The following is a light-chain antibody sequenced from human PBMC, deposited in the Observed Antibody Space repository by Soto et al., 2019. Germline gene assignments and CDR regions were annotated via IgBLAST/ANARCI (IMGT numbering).Light chain of an antibody. J-gene: IGKJ2*01. CDR3: QQYKSYPYI. V-gene: IGKV3-15*01. CDR1: QSVSSN. Sequence: EIVMTQSPATLSVSPGERATLSCRASQSVSSNLAWYQQKPGQAPRLLIYGASTRATGIPARFSGSGSGTEFTLTISSLQSEDFAVYYCQQYKSYPYIFGQGTKLEIK. CDR2: GAS.